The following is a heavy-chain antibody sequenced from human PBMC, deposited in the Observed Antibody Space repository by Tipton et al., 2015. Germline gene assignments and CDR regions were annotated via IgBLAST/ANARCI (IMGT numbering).Heavy chain of an antibody. CDR3: ARARGRHGGLFDS. V-gene: IGHV1-69*01. J-gene: IGHJ4*02. Sequence: QLVQSGAEVKKPGSSVRVSCKASGGTFSRYPISWVRQAPGQGLEWMGGIIPLFGTTDYAQRFQGRVTITADESTSTAYMEMSSLQSDDPAVYYCARARGRHGGLFDSWGQGTLVTVSS. D-gene: IGHD4-23*01. CDR2: IIPLFGTT. CDR1: GGTFSRYP.